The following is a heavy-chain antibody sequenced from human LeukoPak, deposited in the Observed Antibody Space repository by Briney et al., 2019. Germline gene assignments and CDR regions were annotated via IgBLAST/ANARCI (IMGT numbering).Heavy chain of an antibody. CDR1: GGSISSGDYF. CDR3: ASRNDILTGYVFDF. CDR2: IHYSGST. V-gene: IGHV4-30-4*01. J-gene: IGHJ4*02. D-gene: IGHD3-9*01. Sequence: PSQTQSLTCTVSGGSISSGDYFWSWIRQPPGKGLEWIGYIHYSGSTFYNPSLKSRVTISVDTSKNQFSLKLTSVTAADTAVYYCASRNDILTGYVFDFWGQGTLVTVSS.